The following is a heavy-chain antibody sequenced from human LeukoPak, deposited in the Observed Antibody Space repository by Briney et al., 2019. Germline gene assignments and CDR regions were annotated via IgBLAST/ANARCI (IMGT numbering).Heavy chain of an antibody. CDR1: GFTFSSYG. CDR2: ITAGGGTT. V-gene: IGHV3-23*01. Sequence: GGSLRLSCAASGFTFSSYGISWVRQAPGKGLEWVSTITAGGGTTYYADSVKGRFTISRDNSKNTLYLQMNSLRAEDTAVYCCAPRYSTSWSTLYYWGQGTLVTVSS. D-gene: IGHD6-13*01. J-gene: IGHJ4*02. CDR3: APRYSTSWSTLYY.